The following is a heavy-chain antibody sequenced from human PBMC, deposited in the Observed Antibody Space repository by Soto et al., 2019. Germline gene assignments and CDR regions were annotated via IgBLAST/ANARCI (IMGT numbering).Heavy chain of an antibody. CDR3: ARDIYGGNCCDAFDI. CDR1: GYTFTYYG. CDR2: IRPYNGKT. J-gene: IGHJ3*02. D-gene: IGHD2-15*01. V-gene: IGHV1-18*01. Sequence: QAQRAQSGAEVKKPGASVNISCKASGYTFTYYGFIWVRQAPGHGLEWVGWIRPYNGKTEYAQKFKGRVTMTRQKPTSTAYMEQRSLRSDDTAVYYCARDIYGGNCCDAFDIWGKGTIVTVSS.